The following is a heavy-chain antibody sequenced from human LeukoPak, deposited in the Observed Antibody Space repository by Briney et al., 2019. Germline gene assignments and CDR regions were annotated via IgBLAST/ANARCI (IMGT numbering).Heavy chain of an antibody. CDR3: ARVSGDAFDI. CDR1: GYTFTSYD. CDR2: INPNSGGT. Sequence: GASVKVSCKASGYTFTSYDINWVRQAPGQGLEWMGWINPNSGGTNYAQKFQGRVTTTRDTSISTAYMELSRLRSDDTAVYYCARVSGDAFDIWGQGTMVTVSS. V-gene: IGHV1-2*02. D-gene: IGHD3-10*01. J-gene: IGHJ3*02.